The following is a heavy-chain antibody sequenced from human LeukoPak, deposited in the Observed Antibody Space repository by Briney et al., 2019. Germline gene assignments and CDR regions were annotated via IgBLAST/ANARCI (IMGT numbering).Heavy chain of an antibody. V-gene: IGHV3-30*04. J-gene: IGHJ4*02. D-gene: IGHD6-13*01. CDR3: ARVSVSGYSSSWDGGGY. CDR1: GFTFSSYA. Sequence: PGRSLRLSCAASGFTFSSYAMHWVRQAPGKGLEWVAVISYDGSNKYYADSVKGRFTISRDNSKNTLYLQMNSLRAEDTAVYYCARVSVSGYSSSWDGGGYWGQGTLVTVSS. CDR2: ISYDGSNK.